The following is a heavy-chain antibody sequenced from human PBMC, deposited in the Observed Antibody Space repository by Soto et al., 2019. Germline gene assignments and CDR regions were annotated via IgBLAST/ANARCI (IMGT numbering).Heavy chain of an antibody. CDR3: ARGRRGGTMIVVAAPPDY. CDR2: IWYDGSNK. Sequence: QVQLVESGGGVVQPGRSLRLSCAASGFTFSSYGMHWVRQAPGKGLEWVAVIWYDGSNKYYADSVKGRFTISRDNSKNTLYLQMNSLRAEDTAVYYCARGRRGGTMIVVAAPPDYWGQGTLVTVSS. J-gene: IGHJ4*02. D-gene: IGHD3-22*01. V-gene: IGHV3-33*01. CDR1: GFTFSSYG.